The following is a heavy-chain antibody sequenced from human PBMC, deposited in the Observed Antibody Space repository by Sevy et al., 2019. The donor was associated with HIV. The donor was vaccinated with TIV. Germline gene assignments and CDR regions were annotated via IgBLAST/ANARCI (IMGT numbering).Heavy chain of an antibody. CDR1: GFSLNNYW. V-gene: IGHV3-7*01. Sequence: GGSLRLSCVVSGFSLNNYWMSWVRQAPGKGLEWVANINQDGSVKYYVVSVKGRFTISRDHARNLLHLQMNGLRVEDTALYYCVRAIAAAGSFWGQGTLVTVSS. J-gene: IGHJ4*02. CDR3: VRAIAAAGSF. CDR2: INQDGSVK. D-gene: IGHD6-13*01.